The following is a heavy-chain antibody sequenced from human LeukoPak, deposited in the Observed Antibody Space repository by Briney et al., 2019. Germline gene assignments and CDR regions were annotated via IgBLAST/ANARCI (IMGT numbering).Heavy chain of an antibody. CDR3: ARGHLHCSSTSCYTYWFDP. CDR1: GGSISSSSYY. J-gene: IGHJ5*02. D-gene: IGHD2-2*02. CDR2: IYYSGST. V-gene: IGHV4-39*07. Sequence: PSETLSLTCTVSGGSISSSSYYWGWIRQPPGKGLEWIGSIYYSGSTYYNPSLKSRVTISVDTSKNRFSLKLSSVTAADTAVYYCARGHLHCSSTSCYTYWFDPWGQGTLVTVSS.